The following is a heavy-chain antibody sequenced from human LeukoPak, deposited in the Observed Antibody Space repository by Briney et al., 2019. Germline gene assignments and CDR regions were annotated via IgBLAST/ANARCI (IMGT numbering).Heavy chain of an antibody. CDR3: AILTVPAAIGPYYYSGMDV. V-gene: IGHV3-21*06. J-gene: IGHJ6*01. Sequence: GRSLRLSCAASGFTFSSYSMTWVRQAPGKGLEWVSSIISGSPYTDYPASVKGRFTMSRANTRSSLCLEMNSLRTEHSVVFCYAILTVPAAIGPYYYSGMDVWGQGTTVSVSS. CDR1: GFTFSSYS. D-gene: IGHD2-2*01. CDR2: IISGSPYT.